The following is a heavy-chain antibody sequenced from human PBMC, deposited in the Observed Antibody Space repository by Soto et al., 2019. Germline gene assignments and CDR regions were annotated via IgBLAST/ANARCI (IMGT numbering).Heavy chain of an antibody. Sequence: EVQLLESGGGLVQPGGSLRLSCAASGFTFSSYAMSWVRQAPGKGLEWVSAISGSGGSTYYADSVKGRFTISRDNSKNTLYLQMNSLRAEDTAVYYCARWFGELLPDYYYYGMDVWGQGTTVTVSS. J-gene: IGHJ6*02. CDR3: ARWFGELLPDYYYYGMDV. CDR2: ISGSGGST. V-gene: IGHV3-23*01. CDR1: GFTFSSYA. D-gene: IGHD3-10*01.